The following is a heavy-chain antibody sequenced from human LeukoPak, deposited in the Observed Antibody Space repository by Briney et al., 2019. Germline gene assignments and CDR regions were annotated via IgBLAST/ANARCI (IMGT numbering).Heavy chain of an antibody. Sequence: ASVKVSCKASGYTFTSYYMHWVRQAPGQGLEWMGWISVYNGKTNQAQKLQGRLTMTTDTSTSTAYMELRSLRSDDTAVYYCARGSPPRRNYDSRGYYSYYFDYWGQGTLVTVSS. CDR3: ARGSPPRRNYDSRGYYSYYFDY. V-gene: IGHV1-18*04. J-gene: IGHJ4*02. CDR2: ISVYNGKT. D-gene: IGHD3-22*01. CDR1: GYTFTSYY.